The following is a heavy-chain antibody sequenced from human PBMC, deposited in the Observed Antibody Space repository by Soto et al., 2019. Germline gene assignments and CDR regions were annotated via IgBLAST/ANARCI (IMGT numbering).Heavy chain of an antibody. CDR3: ARGPHGLRNVYYYGMDV. V-gene: IGHV4-31*03. CDR2: IYYTGST. Sequence: PSETLSLTCTVSGGSMSSGDYYWSWIRQHAGKGLEWIGYIYYTGSTYYTPSLMSRVTISVDTSKNQFSLKLSSVTAADTAVYYCARGPHGLRNVYYYGMDVWGQGTTVTVS. CDR1: GGSMSSGDYY. J-gene: IGHJ6*02.